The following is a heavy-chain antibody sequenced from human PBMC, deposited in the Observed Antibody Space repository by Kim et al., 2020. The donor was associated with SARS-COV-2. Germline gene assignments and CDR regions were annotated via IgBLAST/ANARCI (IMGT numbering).Heavy chain of an antibody. V-gene: IGHV1-46*01. J-gene: IGHJ3*02. CDR1: GYIFTSYY. CDR3: ARELNSDAFDI. Sequence: ASVKVSCKASGYIFTSYYMHWVRQVPGQGLEWMGIINPSGGSTSYTQKFQGRITMTRDTSTSTVYMELTSLRSEDTAVYYCARELNSDAFDIWGQGTMVT. D-gene: IGHD1-20*01. CDR2: INPSGGST.